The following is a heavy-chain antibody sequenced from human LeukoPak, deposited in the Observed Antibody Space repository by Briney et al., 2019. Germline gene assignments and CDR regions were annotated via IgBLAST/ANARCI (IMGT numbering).Heavy chain of an antibody. Sequence: GGSLRLSCAASGFTFSSYAMSWVRQAPGKGLEWVSAISGSGGSTYYADSVKGRFTISRDNSKNTLYLQMNSLRAEDTAVYYGAKNPYGSGSYHYWGQGTLVTVSS. CDR1: GFTFSSYA. J-gene: IGHJ4*02. V-gene: IGHV3-23*01. CDR3: AKNPYGSGSYHY. CDR2: ISGSGGST. D-gene: IGHD3-10*01.